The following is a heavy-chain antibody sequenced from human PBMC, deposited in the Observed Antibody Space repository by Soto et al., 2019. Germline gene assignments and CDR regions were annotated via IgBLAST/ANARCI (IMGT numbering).Heavy chain of an antibody. V-gene: IGHV3-21*01. CDR3: ARYYYDSSGYYYEGVDY. Sequence: PGGSLRLSCAASGFTFSSYSMNWVRQAPGKGLEWVSSISSSSSYIYYADSVKGRFTISRDNAKNSLYLQMNSLRAEDTAVYYCARYYYDSSGYYYEGVDYWGQGTLVTVPQ. CDR1: GFTFSSYS. J-gene: IGHJ4*02. D-gene: IGHD3-22*01. CDR2: ISSSSSYI.